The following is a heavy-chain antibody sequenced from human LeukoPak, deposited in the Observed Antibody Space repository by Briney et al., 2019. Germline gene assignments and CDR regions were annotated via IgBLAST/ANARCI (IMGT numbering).Heavy chain of an antibody. Sequence: GASVKVSCKASGYTFTSYYMHWVRQAPGQGLEWMGIINPSGGSTSYAQKFQGRVTMTRDTSTSTVYMELSSLRSEDTAVYYCAREADLTFGGVSFDYWGQGTLVTVSS. CDR2: INPSGGST. CDR1: GYTFTSYY. D-gene: IGHD3-16*01. V-gene: IGHV1-46*01. CDR3: AREADLTFGGVSFDY. J-gene: IGHJ4*02.